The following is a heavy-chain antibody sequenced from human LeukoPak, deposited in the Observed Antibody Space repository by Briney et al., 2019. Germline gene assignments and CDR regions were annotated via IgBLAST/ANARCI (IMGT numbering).Heavy chain of an antibody. CDR3: ARGQRRHIDMAPSFDY. J-gene: IGHJ4*02. Sequence: PGGSLRLSCAASGFTLSDHFMSWVRQAPGKGLEWVAVISYDGSKKDYADSMKGRFTISRDNSKNTLYLQMNSLRGEDTAVYSCARGQRRHIDMAPSFDYWGQGTLVTVSS. CDR1: GFTLSDHF. D-gene: IGHD5-24*01. CDR2: ISYDGSKK. V-gene: IGHV3-30*03.